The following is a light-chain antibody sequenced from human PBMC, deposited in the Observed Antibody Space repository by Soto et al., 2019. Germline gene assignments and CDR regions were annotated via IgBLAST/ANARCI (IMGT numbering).Light chain of an antibody. CDR2: DAS. J-gene: IGKJ1*01. CDR1: QSISSW. V-gene: IGKV1-39*01. Sequence: IQMAQSPSTLSASVGDRVTITCRASQSISSWLAWYQQKPGKAPKLLIYDASSLQSGVPSRFSGSGSGTDFTLTISSLKNEDFATYYCQQSYSTSGTFGQGTKVDIK. CDR3: QQSYSTSGT.